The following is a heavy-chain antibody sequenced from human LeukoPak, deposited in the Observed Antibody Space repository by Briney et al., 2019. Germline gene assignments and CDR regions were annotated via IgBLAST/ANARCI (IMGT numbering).Heavy chain of an antibody. CDR2: ISLTGLT. V-gene: IGHV4/OR15-8*02. CDR1: GGSISNTNW. D-gene: IGHD2-8*01. J-gene: IGHJ4*02. Sequence: ETLSLTCGVSGGSISNTNWWSWVRQPPGQGLEWIGEISLTGLTHYNPSLESRVTVSLDKSKNQLSLNLTSVTAADTAVYYCSRENGAFSPFGYWGQGTLVTVLS. CDR3: SRENGAFSPFGY.